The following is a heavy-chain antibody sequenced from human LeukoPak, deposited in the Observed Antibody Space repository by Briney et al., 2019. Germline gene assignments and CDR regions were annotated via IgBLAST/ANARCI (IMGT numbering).Heavy chain of an antibody. CDR1: GFTFSSYG. J-gene: IGHJ4*02. CDR2: ISYDGSNK. D-gene: IGHD5-18*01. Sequence: PGRSLRLSCAASGFTFSSYGMHWVRQAPGKGLEWVAVISYDGSNKYYADSVKGRFTISRDNSKNTLYLQMNSLRAEDTAVYYCARGYSYGLGAFDYWGQGTLVTVSS. V-gene: IGHV3-30*03. CDR3: ARGYSYGLGAFDY.